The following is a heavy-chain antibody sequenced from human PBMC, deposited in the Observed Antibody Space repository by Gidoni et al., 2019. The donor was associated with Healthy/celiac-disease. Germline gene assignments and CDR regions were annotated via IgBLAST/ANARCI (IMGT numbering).Heavy chain of an antibody. Sequence: EVQRLESGGGLVQPGGSLRRSCAASGFTFSSDAISWVRQAPGKGLEWVSAISGSGGSTYYADSVQGRFTISRDNSKNTLYLQMNSLRAEDTAVYYCARHSYYDILTDNWFDPWGQGTLVTVSS. CDR3: ARHSYYDILTDNWFDP. CDR2: ISGSGGST. D-gene: IGHD3-9*01. CDR1: GFTFSSDA. V-gene: IGHV3-23*01. J-gene: IGHJ5*02.